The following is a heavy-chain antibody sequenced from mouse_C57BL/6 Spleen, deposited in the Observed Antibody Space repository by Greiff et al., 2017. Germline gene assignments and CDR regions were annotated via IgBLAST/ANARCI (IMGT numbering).Heavy chain of an antibody. CDR2: ISDGGSYT. CDR1: GFTFSSYA. V-gene: IGHV5-4*01. D-gene: IGHD1-1*02. J-gene: IGHJ2*01. CDR3: ARDRGGYFDY. Sequence: EVKLQESGGGLVKPGGSLKLSCAASGFTFSSYAMSWVRQTPEKRLEWVATISDGGSYTYYPDNVKGRFTISRDNAKNNLYLQMSHLKSEDTAMYYCARDRGGYFDYWGQGTTLTVSS.